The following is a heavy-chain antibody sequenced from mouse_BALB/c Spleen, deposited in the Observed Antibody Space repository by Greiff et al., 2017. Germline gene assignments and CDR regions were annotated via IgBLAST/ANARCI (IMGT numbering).Heavy chain of an antibody. Sequence: VQLQQSGAELARPGASVKLSCKASGYTFTDYYINWVKQRTGQGLEWIGEIYPGSGNTYYNEKFKGKATLTADKSSSTAYMQLSSLTSEDSAVYFCARSRDYGFAYWGQGTLVTVSA. V-gene: IGHV1-77*01. CDR2: IYPGSGNT. CDR3: ARSRDYGFAY. CDR1: GYTFTDYY. J-gene: IGHJ3*01. D-gene: IGHD2-4*01.